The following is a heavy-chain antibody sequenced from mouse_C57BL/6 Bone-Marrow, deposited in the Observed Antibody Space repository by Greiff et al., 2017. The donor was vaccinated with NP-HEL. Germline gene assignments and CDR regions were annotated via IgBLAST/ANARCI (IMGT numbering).Heavy chain of an antibody. CDR3: ARDPYSSGSAWFAY. J-gene: IGHJ3*01. D-gene: IGHD3-2*02. CDR2: INPNYGTT. CDR1: GYSFTDYN. Sequence: EVKVVESGPELVKPGASVKISCKASGYSFTDYNMNWVKQSNGKSLEWIGVINPNYGTTSYNQKFKGKATLTVDQSSSTAYMQLTSLTSEDSAVYYCARDPYSSGSAWFAYWGQGTLVTVSA. V-gene: IGHV1-39*01.